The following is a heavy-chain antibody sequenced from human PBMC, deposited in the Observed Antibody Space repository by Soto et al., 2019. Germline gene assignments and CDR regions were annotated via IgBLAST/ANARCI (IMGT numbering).Heavy chain of an antibody. J-gene: IGHJ4*02. CDR2: INAGNGNT. CDR1: GYTFTSYA. CDR3: ARATGYSSDY. Sequence: GASVKVSCKASGYTFTSYARHWVRQAPGQRLEWMGWINAGNGNTKYSQKFQGRVTITADKSTSTAYMELSSLRSEDTAVYYCARATGYSSDYWGQGTLVTVSS. V-gene: IGHV1-3*01. D-gene: IGHD6-13*01.